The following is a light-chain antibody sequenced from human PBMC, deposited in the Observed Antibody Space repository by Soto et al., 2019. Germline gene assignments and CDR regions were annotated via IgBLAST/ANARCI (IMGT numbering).Light chain of an antibody. CDR2: DVS. CDR3: SSYTTSNTRQIV. Sequence: QSALTQPASVSGSPGQSITISCTGTSSDVGGYNYVSWYQQHPGKAPKFMIYDVSNRPSGVSNRFSGSKSGNTASLTISGLQAEDEEAYYCSSYTTSNTRQIVFGTGTKLTVL. CDR1: SSDVGGYNY. V-gene: IGLV2-14*01. J-gene: IGLJ1*01.